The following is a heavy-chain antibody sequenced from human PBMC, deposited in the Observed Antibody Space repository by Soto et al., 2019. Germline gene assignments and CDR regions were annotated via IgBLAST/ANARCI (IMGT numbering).Heavy chain of an antibody. J-gene: IGHJ3*01. CDR1: SGSITSDSYN. V-gene: IGHV4-39*01. CDR3: ARFSGHAFDV. Sequence: QLQLQESGPGLVKPSETLSLACTVSSGSITSDSYNWDWIRQPPGKGLQWIGTIYYTGSTDYNPSLKSRVMISADTSKNQFSLKLTSVTAADTAVYYCARFSGHAFDVWGHGTSVIVSP. CDR2: IYYTGST.